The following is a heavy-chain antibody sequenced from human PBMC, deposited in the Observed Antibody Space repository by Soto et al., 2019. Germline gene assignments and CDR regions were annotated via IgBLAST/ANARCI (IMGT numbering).Heavy chain of an antibody. V-gene: IGHV1-69*02. CDR3: ASGAVVAATPPYYCDGMDV. J-gene: IGHJ6*02. Sequence: QVQLVQSGAEVKKPGSSVKVSCKASGGTFSSYTISWVRQAPGQGLEWMGRIIPILGIANYAQKVQGRVSITADKAPSIPSMELSSLGSEDTDVYYCASGAVVAATPPYYCDGMDVWGQGTAVTVS. CDR2: IIPILGIA. D-gene: IGHD2-15*01. CDR1: GGTFSSYT.